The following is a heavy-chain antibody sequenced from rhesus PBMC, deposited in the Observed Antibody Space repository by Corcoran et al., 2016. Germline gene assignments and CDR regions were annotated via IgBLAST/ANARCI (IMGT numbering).Heavy chain of an antibody. Sequence: QVQLQESGPGLVKPSETLSLTCAVSGYSISSGYGWSWIRQPPGQGLEWIGYIGGSSGSTNYNPSLKSRVTISKDTSKNQFSLKLSSVTAADTAVYYCARDRWGWNNPFDYWGQGVLVTVSS. CDR2: IGGSSGST. CDR3: ARDRWGWNNPFDY. CDR1: GYSISSGYG. V-gene: IGHV4-127*01. D-gene: IGHD1-20*01. J-gene: IGHJ4*01.